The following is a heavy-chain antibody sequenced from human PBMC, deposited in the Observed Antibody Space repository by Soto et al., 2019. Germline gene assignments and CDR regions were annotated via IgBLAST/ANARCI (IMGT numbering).Heavy chain of an antibody. CDR3: GRAPSSPDFYGSGSYYAYYYYMDV. CDR2: INWNGGST. Sequence: PGGSLRLSCAASGFTFDDYGMSWVRQAPGKGLEWVSGINWNGGSTGYADSVKGRFTISRDNAKNSLYLQMNSLRAEDTALYHCGRAPSSPDFYGSGSYYAYYYYMDVWGKGTTVTVSS. CDR1: GFTFDDYG. J-gene: IGHJ6*03. V-gene: IGHV3-20*01. D-gene: IGHD3-10*01.